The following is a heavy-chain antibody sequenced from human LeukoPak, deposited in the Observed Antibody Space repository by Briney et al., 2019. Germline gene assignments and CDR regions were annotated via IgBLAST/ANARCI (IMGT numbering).Heavy chain of an antibody. V-gene: IGHV3-23*01. D-gene: IGHD3-9*01. Sequence: GGSLRLSCAASGFTFSSYAMSWVRQAPGKGLEWVSTITGSGGNTYYGDSVKGRFTISRDNSKNTLYLQMNSLRAEDTAVYYCAKDRYYVILTGYRDYWGQGTLVTVSS. CDR3: AKDRYYVILTGYRDY. J-gene: IGHJ4*02. CDR1: GFTFSSYA. CDR2: ITGSGGNT.